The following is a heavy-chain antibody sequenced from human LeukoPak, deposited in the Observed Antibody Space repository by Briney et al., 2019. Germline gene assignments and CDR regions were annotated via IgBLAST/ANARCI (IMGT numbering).Heavy chain of an antibody. CDR1: GGTFSSSA. Sequence: ASVKVSCKTSGGTFSSSAITWVRQAPGQGLEWMGRIIPVLNITTYAQNFQGSVTITADTSTSTVYMELSSLRSEETAVYYCARDQGLTAPPPYGLDVWGRGTTVIVSS. CDR3: ARDQGLTAPPPYGLDV. D-gene: IGHD5-18*01. V-gene: IGHV1-69*04. CDR2: IIPVLNIT. J-gene: IGHJ6*02.